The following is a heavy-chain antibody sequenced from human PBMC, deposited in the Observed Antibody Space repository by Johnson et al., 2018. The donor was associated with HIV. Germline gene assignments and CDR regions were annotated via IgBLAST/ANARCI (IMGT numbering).Heavy chain of an antibody. J-gene: IGHJ3*02. CDR3: ARENGVRPESIAFDI. D-gene: IGHD2-8*01. V-gene: IGHV3-7*01. CDR2: IKQDGSEK. CDR1: IFTFSRYW. Sequence: VQLVESGGGLVQPGGSLRLSCGASIFTFSRYWMSWVRQAPGKGLEWVANIKQDGSEKHYVDSVKGRCTISRDNAKNSLYLQMNSLRAEDTAVYYCARENGVRPESIAFDIWGQGTMVTVSS.